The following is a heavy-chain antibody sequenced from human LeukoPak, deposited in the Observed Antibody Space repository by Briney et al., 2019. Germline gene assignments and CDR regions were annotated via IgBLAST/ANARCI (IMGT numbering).Heavy chain of an antibody. CDR3: ARDDTSNGYYEFGY. J-gene: IGHJ4*02. Sequence: GGSLRLSCAASGFSFSTYWMTWVRQAPGKGLEWVANMKQDGSEKYYVDSVKGRFTISRDISKNMLYLQMNSLRADDTAVYYCARDDTSNGYYEFGYWGQGTLVTVSS. V-gene: IGHV3-7*03. CDR2: MKQDGSEK. CDR1: GFSFSTYW. D-gene: IGHD6-19*01.